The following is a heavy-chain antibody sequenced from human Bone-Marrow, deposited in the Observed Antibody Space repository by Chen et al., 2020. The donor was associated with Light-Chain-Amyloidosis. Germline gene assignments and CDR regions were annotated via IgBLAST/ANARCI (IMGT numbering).Heavy chain of an antibody. CDR3: TRLLRP. V-gene: IGHV3-73*02. CDR1: GSTFSGSA. J-gene: IGHJ5*02. Sequence: EVQLVESGGGLVQPGGSLKLSCAASGSTFSGSAMHWVRQASGKGLEWVGRIRSKANSYATAYAASVKGRFTISRDDSKNTAYLQMNSLKTEDTAVYYCTRLLRPWGQGTLVTVSS. CDR2: IRSKANSYAT.